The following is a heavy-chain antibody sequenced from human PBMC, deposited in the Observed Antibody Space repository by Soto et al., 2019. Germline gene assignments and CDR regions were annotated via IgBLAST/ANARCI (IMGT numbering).Heavy chain of an antibody. D-gene: IGHD2-21*02. CDR1: GGSISSYY. Sequence: SETLSLTCTVSGGSISSYYWSWIRQPPGKGLEWIGYIYYSGSTNYNPSLKSRVTISVDTSKNQFSLKLSSVTAADTAVYYCASGVYCCGDYIAIYDYWGQGTLVTVSA. V-gene: IGHV4-59*01. CDR2: IYYSGST. CDR3: ASGVYCCGDYIAIYDY. J-gene: IGHJ4*02.